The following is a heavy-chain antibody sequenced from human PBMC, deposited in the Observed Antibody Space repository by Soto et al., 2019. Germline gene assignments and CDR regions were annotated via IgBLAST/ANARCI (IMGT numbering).Heavy chain of an antibody. Sequence: QMQLVESGGGVVQPGRSLRLSCAASGFTFSNYGMHWVRQAPGKGLEWVSLILDNGSQQFYRDSVRGRFTISRDNSRNTLYLQMNGLRDDETALYYCVRDDDFEPNARDVWGRGTMVSVSS. CDR3: VRDDDFEPNARDV. CDR2: ILDNGSQQ. J-gene: IGHJ3*01. V-gene: IGHV3-33*01. CDR1: GFTFSNYG. D-gene: IGHD3-3*01.